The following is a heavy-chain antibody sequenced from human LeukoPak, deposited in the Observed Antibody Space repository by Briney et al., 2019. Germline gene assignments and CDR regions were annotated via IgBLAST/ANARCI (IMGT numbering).Heavy chain of an antibody. D-gene: IGHD6-13*01. Sequence: SVKVSCKASGGTFSSYAISWVRQAPGQGLEWMGGIIPIFGTANYAQKFQGRVTITADESTSTAYMGLSSLRSEDTAVYYCAGKGTAAGTGYNWFDPWGQGTLVTVSS. J-gene: IGHJ5*02. CDR3: AGKGTAAGTGYNWFDP. V-gene: IGHV1-69*13. CDR2: IIPIFGTA. CDR1: GGTFSSYA.